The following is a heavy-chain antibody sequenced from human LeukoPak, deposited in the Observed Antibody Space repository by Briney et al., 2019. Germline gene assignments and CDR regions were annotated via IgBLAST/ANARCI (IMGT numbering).Heavy chain of an antibody. CDR3: ARDSSSPEDNWFDP. Sequence: SETLSLTCTVSGGSISSSSYYWGWIRQPPGKGLEWIGSIYYSGSTYYNPSLKSRVTISVDTSKNQFSLKLSSVTAADTAVYYCARDSSSPEDNWFDPWGQGTLVTVSS. CDR2: IYYSGST. V-gene: IGHV4-39*07. D-gene: IGHD6-13*01. CDR1: GGSISSSSYY. J-gene: IGHJ5*02.